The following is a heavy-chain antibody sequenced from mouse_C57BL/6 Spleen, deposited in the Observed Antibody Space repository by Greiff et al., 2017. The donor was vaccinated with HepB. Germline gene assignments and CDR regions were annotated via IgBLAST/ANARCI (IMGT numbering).Heavy chain of an antibody. V-gene: IGHV1-59*01. CDR3: ARTDDGYFFDY. CDR2: IDPSDSYT. Sequence: QVQLQQPGAELVRPGPSVKLSCKASGYTFTSYWMHWVKQRPGQGLEWIGVIDPSDSYTNYNQKFKGKATLTVDTSSSTAYMQLSSLTSEDSAVYYCARTDDGYFFDYWGQGTTLTVSS. CDR1: GYTFTSYW. D-gene: IGHD2-3*01. J-gene: IGHJ2*01.